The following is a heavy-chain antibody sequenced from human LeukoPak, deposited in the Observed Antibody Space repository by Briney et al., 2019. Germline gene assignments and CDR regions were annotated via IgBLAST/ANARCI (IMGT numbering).Heavy chain of an antibody. D-gene: IGHD6-6*01. Sequence: AASVTVSCMASGGTFTSYPISWVRQPPGKGLEGMGGIIPIFGTANYAQKFQGRVTITTDESTSTAYMELSSLRSEDTAVYYCARDRGLSSIAARLDPWGQGTLVTVSS. CDR2: IIPIFGTA. J-gene: IGHJ5*02. CDR3: ARDRGLSSIAARLDP. CDR1: GGTFTSYP. V-gene: IGHV1-69*05.